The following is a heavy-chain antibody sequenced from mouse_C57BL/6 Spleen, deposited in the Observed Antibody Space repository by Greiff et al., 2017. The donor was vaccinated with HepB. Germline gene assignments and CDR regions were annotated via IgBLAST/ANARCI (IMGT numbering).Heavy chain of an antibody. V-gene: IGHV5-17*01. Sequence: EVTLVESGGGLVKPGGSLKLFCAASGFTFSDYGMHWVRQAPEKGLEWVAYISSGSSTIYYADTVKGRSTISRDNANNPLFLQMTSLRSEDTAMYYCARGGIYFDYWGQGTTLTVSS. CDR1: GFTFSDYG. CDR3: ARGGIYFDY. J-gene: IGHJ2*01. CDR2: ISSGSSTI.